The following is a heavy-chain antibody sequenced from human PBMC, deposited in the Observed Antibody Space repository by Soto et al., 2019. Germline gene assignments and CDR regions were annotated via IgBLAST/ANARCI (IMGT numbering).Heavy chain of an antibody. CDR1: GGSMSEYF. CDR3: ARDGYDGSGSPYPAY. D-gene: IGHD3-10*01. J-gene: IGHJ4*02. Sequence: PXATLSLTCSVSGGSMSEYFWSWIRQSPGKGLEWIGYIYYLGSTDYNPSLKSRVTISVDTSKRQFSLRLTSVTAADTAVYYCARDGYDGSGSPYPAYWGPGTQVTVSS. V-gene: IGHV4-59*01. CDR2: IYYLGST.